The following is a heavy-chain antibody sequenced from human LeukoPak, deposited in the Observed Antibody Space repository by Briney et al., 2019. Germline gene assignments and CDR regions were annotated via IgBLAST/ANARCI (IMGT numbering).Heavy chain of an antibody. CDR1: GFTFTLHA. V-gene: IGHV3-48*04. CDR2: ITASSTTI. Sequence: GGSLRLSCAASGFTFTLHAMNWLRQAPGKGLEWISYITASSTTIYYADSVKGRFTISRDNAKNSLYLQMNGLRGEDTAVYYCAKGPGARGHFNWFDPWGQGTLVTVSS. D-gene: IGHD5-12*01. J-gene: IGHJ5*02. CDR3: AKGPGARGHFNWFDP.